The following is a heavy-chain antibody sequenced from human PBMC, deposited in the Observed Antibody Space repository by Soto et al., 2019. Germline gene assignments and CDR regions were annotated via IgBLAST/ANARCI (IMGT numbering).Heavy chain of an antibody. CDR2: ISSSSSYI. J-gene: IGHJ4*02. CDR1: GFTFSSYS. D-gene: IGHD2-21*02. V-gene: IGHV3-21*01. CDR3: ASADLCGGDCYSIPYYFDY. Sequence: GGSLRLSCAASGFTFSSYSMNWVRQAPGKGLEWVSSISSSSSYIYYADSVKGRFTISRDNAKNSLYLQMNSLRAEDTAVYYCASADLCGGDCYSIPYYFDYWGQGTLVTVSS.